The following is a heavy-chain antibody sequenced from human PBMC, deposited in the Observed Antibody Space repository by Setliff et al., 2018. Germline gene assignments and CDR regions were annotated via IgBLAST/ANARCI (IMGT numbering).Heavy chain of an antibody. CDR1: GFNFRNSA. J-gene: IGHJ4*02. D-gene: IGHD5-18*01. CDR3: ARDNWVDSVMVTEKGEF. V-gene: IGHV3-48*01. CDR2: ININVDSI. Sequence: GESLKISCAASGFNFRNSAMNWVRQAPGKGLEWISYININVDSIYYADSVKGRVTISRDDARSTMYLQMNRLRAEDTAVYYCARDNWVDSVMVTEKGEFWGQGALVTVSS.